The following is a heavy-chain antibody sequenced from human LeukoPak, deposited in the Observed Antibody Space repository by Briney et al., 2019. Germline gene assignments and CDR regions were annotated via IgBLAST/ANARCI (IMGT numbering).Heavy chain of an antibody. V-gene: IGHV4-59*01. CDR2: ILYSGTTT. D-gene: IGHD1-1*01. Sequence: SETLSLTCTVSGGSISPYYWSWIRQTPGKGLEWIGYILYSGTTTNYNPSLMSRVTISVDTSKNQFSLKLSSVTAADTAVYYCARVGDWNDLVYWGQGTLVTVSS. J-gene: IGHJ4*02. CDR1: GGSISPYY. CDR3: ARVGDWNDLVY.